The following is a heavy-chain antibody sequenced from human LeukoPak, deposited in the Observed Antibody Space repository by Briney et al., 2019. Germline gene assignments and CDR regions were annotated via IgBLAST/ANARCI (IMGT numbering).Heavy chain of an antibody. CDR3: ARDKGCSGSSCYSPLFYYGMDV. V-gene: IGHV1-18*01. J-gene: IGHJ6*02. CDR2: ISAYSGNT. CDR1: GYTFISYG. Sequence: ASVKVSCKASGYTFISYGFTWVRQAPGAGPEWMGWISAYSGNTDYVQRFQGRVTMTTDRSTSTAYMEVRSLRSDDTGVYYCARDKGCSGSSCYSPLFYYGMDVWGQGTTVIVSS. D-gene: IGHD2-15*01.